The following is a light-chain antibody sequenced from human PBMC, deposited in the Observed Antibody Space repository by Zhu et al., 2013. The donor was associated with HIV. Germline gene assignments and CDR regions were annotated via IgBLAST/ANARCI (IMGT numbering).Light chain of an antibody. V-gene: IGKV1-5*01. Sequence: DIQMTQSPSTLSASVGDRVTITCRASRSISIWLAWYQQKPGKAPQMLIYGASNLQSGVPSRFSGSGSGTEFSLTISSLQPEDFATYYCLQSNNYPRTFGQGTGLEIK. CDR1: RSISIW. J-gene: IGKJ2*02. CDR2: GAS. CDR3: LQSNNYPRT.